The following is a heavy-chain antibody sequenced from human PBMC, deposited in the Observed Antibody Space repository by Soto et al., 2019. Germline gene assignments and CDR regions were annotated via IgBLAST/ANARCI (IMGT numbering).Heavy chain of an antibody. D-gene: IGHD4-17*01. CDR1: GGSFSGYY. CDR3: ARVVTTVDY. CDR2: INHSGST. Sequence: SETLSLTCAVYGGSFSGYYWSWIRQPPGKGLEWIGEINHSGSTNYNPSLKSRVTISVDTSKNQFSLKLSSVTAADTAVYYCARVVTTVDYWGQGTLVTVSS. V-gene: IGHV4-34*01. J-gene: IGHJ4*02.